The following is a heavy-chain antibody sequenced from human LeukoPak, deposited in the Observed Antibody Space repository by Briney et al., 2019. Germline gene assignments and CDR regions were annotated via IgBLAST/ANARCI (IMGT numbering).Heavy chain of an antibody. J-gene: IGHJ4*02. CDR3: ATMVRGVIVKGPFDY. D-gene: IGHD3-10*01. CDR1: GFTFSSYA. CDR2: ISYDGSNK. V-gene: IGHV3-30*04. Sequence: GASLRLSCAASGFTFSSYAMSWVRQAPGKGLEWVAVISYDGSNKYYADSVKGRFTISRDNSKNTLYLQMNSLRAEDTAVYYCATMVRGVIVKGPFDYWGQGTLVTVSS.